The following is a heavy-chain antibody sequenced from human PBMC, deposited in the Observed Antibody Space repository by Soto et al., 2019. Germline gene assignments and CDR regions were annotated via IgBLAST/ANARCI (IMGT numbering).Heavy chain of an antibody. CDR3: ARRAGIVVVPASLDYYYGMDV. V-gene: IGHV5-51*01. J-gene: IGHJ6*02. Sequence: PGESLKISCKGSGYSFTSYWIGWVRQMPGKGLEWMGIIYPGDSDTRYSPSFQGQVTISADKSISTAYLQWSSLKASDTAMYYCARRAGIVVVPASLDYYYGMDVWGQGTTVTVSS. D-gene: IGHD2-2*01. CDR2: IYPGDSDT. CDR1: GYSFTSYW.